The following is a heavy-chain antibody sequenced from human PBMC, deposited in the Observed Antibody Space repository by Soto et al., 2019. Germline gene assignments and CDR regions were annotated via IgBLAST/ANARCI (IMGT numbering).Heavy chain of an antibody. CDR1: DFTFSNAR. D-gene: IGHD1-1*01. Sequence: GGSLRLSCAASDFTFSNARVNWVRQAPGKGLEWVGRIEKKSSGGTTYYVAPVKGRFTISRDDSKNTLFLQMNNLKIEDTAVYYCTTGSVLTTYYGMDVWGQGTTVTVSS. J-gene: IGHJ6*02. V-gene: IGHV3-15*07. CDR3: TTGSVLTTYYGMDV. CDR2: IEKKSSGGTT.